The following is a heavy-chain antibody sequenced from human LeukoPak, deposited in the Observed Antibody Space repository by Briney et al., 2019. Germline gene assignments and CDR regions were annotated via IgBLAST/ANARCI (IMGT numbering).Heavy chain of an antibody. J-gene: IGHJ6*03. CDR3: ARVVAARLGVDYYYYYYMDV. V-gene: IGHV4-59*11. CDR2: IYYSGST. CDR1: GGSISSHY. Sequence: SETLSLTCTVSGGSISSHYWSWIRQPPGKGLEWIGYIYYSGSTNYNPSLKSRVTISVGTSKNQFSLKLSSVTAADTAMYYCARVVAARLGVDYYYYYYMDVWGKGTTVTVSS. D-gene: IGHD6-6*01.